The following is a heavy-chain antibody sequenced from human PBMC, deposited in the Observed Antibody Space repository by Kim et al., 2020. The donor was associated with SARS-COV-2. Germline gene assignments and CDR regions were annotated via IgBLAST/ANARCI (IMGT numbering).Heavy chain of an antibody. J-gene: IGHJ4*02. CDR3: VREPSN. Sequence: GGSLRLSCAASGFSFSDYYMTWIRQAPGKGLEWVAYINSDGSSTDYADSVNGRFTISRDSAKRSVSLQMNSLTPEDPAVYYCVREPSNGGQGTLATVPS. CDR1: GFSFSDYY. V-gene: IGHV3-11*01. CDR2: INSDGSST.